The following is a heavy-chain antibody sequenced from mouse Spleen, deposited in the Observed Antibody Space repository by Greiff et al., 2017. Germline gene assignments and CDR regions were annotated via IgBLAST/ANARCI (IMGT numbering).Heavy chain of an antibody. V-gene: IGHV1-9*01. D-gene: IGHD1-2*01. J-gene: IGHJ2*01. CDR3: AKGALLRPWGY. CDR2: ILPGSGST. Sequence: VMLVESGAELMKPGASVKLSCKASGYTFTGYWIEWVKQRPGHGLEWIGEILPGSGSTNYNEKFKGKATFTADSSSNTAYMQLSSLTTEDSAIYYCAKGALLRPWGYWGQGTTLTVSS. CDR1: GYTFTGYW.